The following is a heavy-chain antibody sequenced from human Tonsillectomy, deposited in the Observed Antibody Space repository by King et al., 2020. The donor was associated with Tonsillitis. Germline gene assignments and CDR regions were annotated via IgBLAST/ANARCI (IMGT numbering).Heavy chain of an antibody. D-gene: IGHD1-26*01. CDR2: TYYRSKWYN. V-gene: IGHV6-1*01. J-gene: IGHJ4*02. Sequence: VQLQQSGPGLVKPSQTLSLTCAISGDSVSSNSAAWNWIRQSPSRGLEWLGRTYYRSKWYNDYAVSVKSRITINPDTSKNQFSLQLNSVTPEDTAVYYCAKGTDWGEWEPDYYFDYWGQGTLVTVSS. CDR3: AKGTDWGEWEPDYYFDY. CDR1: GDSVSSNSAA.